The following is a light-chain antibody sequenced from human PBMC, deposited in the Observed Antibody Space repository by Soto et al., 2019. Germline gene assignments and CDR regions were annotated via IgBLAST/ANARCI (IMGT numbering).Light chain of an antibody. Sequence: AIRMTQSPSSLSASTGDRVTITCRASQGISSYLAWYQQKPGKAPKLLIYAASTLQSGVPSRFSGSGSGTDFTLTISCLQSEDFATYYCQQYYSYPRTFGQGTTVDIK. J-gene: IGKJ1*01. V-gene: IGKV1-8*01. CDR2: AAS. CDR1: QGISSY. CDR3: QQYYSYPRT.